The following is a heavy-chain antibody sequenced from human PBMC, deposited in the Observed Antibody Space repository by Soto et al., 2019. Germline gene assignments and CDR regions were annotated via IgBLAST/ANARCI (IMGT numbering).Heavy chain of an antibody. CDR3: ARSQGSSTSLEIYYYYYYGMDV. V-gene: IGHV1-69*01. D-gene: IGHD2-2*01. CDR2: IIPIPGTA. CDR1: GGTFGSYA. J-gene: IGHJ6*02. Sequence: QVQLVQSGAEVKKPGSSVQVCCKASGGTFGSYAISWVRQAPGQGLEWMGGIIPIPGTANYAQKFQGRVTIAADESTSTAYMELSSMRSEDTAVYYCARSQGSSTSLEIYYYYYYGMDVWGQGTTVTVSS.